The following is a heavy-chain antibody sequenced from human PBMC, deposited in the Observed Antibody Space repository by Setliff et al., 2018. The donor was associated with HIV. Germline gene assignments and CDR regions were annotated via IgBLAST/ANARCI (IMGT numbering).Heavy chain of an antibody. D-gene: IGHD5-18*01. V-gene: IGHV4-59*01. CDR1: GGSMSSYY. J-gene: IGHJ3*02. CDR3: ASGSGYGAFDI. Sequence: PSETLSLTCTVSGGSMSSYYWSWIRQPPGKGLEWIGSIYYTGSTDYNPSLMSRVTISLDTPKNQFSLKLNSVIAADTAVYYCASGSGYGAFDIWGQGTMVTVSS. CDR2: IYYTGST.